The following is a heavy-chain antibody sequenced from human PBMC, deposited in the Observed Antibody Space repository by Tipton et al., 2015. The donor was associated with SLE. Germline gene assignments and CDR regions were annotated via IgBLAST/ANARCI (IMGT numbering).Heavy chain of an antibody. J-gene: IGHJ4*02. CDR3: ARDRYDSSGQGYFDY. CDR2: IYSGGST. D-gene: IGHD3-22*01. V-gene: IGHV3-53*04. Sequence: VQLVQSGGGLVQPGGSLRLSCAASGFTVSSNYMSWVRQAPGKGLEWVSVIYSGGSTYYADTVKGRFTISRHNSKNTLYLQMNSLRAEDKAVYYCARDRYDSSGQGYFDYWGQGTLVTVSS. CDR1: GFTVSSNY.